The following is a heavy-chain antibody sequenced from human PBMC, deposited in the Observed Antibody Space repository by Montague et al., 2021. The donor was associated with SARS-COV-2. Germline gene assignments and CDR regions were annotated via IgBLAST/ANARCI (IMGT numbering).Heavy chain of an antibody. CDR1: GGSISSYY. CDR3: ARTYYAILTCYYNRGALDI. Sequence: SETLSLTCTVSGGSISSYYWSWIRQPPGKGLEWIGYINYSGSTNYNPSLKSRVTISVDTSKNQFSLKLSSVTAADTAAYYCARTYYAILTCYYNRGALDIWGQGTMVTVSS. D-gene: IGHD3-9*01. V-gene: IGHV4-59*08. J-gene: IGHJ3*02. CDR2: INYSGST.